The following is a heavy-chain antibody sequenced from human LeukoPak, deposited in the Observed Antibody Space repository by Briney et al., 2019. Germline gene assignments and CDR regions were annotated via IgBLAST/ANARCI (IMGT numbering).Heavy chain of an antibody. D-gene: IGHD1-26*01. CDR1: GFTFSSYV. J-gene: IGHJ6*03. Sequence: GSLRLSCAASGFTFSSYVMHWIRQPPGKGLEWIAYVYVTGTTNYNPSLKTRATISMDTSKNQLSLTLTSVTAADTAVYYCARLLTRGSYYRYYYYMDVWGKGTTVTVSS. CDR2: VYVTGTT. V-gene: IGHV4-59*01. CDR3: ARLLTRGSYYRYYYYMDV.